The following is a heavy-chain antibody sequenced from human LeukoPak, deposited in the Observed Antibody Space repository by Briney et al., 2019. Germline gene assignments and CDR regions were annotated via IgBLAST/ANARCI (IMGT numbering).Heavy chain of an antibody. D-gene: IGHD1-26*01. CDR3: ARDRVGATTVFGSRYDFDY. Sequence: SVKVSCKASGGTFSSYAISWVRQAPGQGLEWMGGIIPIFGTANYAQKFQGRVTITADESTSTAYMGLSSLRSEDTAVYYCARDRVGATTVFGSRYDFDYWGQGTLVTVSS. CDR2: IIPIFGTA. J-gene: IGHJ4*02. V-gene: IGHV1-69*13. CDR1: GGTFSSYA.